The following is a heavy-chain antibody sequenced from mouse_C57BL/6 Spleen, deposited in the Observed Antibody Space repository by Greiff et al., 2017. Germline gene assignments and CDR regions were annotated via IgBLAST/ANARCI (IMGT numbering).Heavy chain of an antibody. CDR1: GFTFSDYG. Sequence: EVHLVESGGGLVKPGGSLKLSCAASGFTFSDYGMHWVRQAPEKGLEWVAYISSGSSTIYYADTVKGRFTIARDNAKNTLFLQMTSLRSEDTARYYCARGYGYEVVYFDYWGQGTTLTVSS. D-gene: IGHD2-2*01. J-gene: IGHJ2*01. CDR3: ARGYGYEVVYFDY. V-gene: IGHV5-17*01. CDR2: ISSGSSTI.